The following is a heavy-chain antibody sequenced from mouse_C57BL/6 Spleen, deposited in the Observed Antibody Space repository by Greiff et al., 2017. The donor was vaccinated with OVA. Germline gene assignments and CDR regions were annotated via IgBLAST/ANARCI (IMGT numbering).Heavy chain of an antibody. CDR1: GFTFSDYY. V-gene: IGHV5-16*01. Sequence: EVKLVESEGGLVQPGSSMKLSCTASGFTFSDYYMAWVRQVPEKGLEWVANINYDGSSTYYLDSLKSRFIISRDNAKNILYLQMSSLKSEDTATYYCARVGDGPYGAMDYWGQGTSVTVSS. CDR2: INYDGSST. CDR3: ARVGDGPYGAMDY. J-gene: IGHJ4*01. D-gene: IGHD1-1*01.